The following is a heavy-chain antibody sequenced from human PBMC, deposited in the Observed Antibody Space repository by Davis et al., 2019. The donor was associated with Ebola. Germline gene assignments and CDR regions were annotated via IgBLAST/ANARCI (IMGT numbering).Heavy chain of an antibody. CDR1: GFTFSSYA. V-gene: IGHV3-23*01. CDR2: IPCRGCST. CDR3: AKGIRILEWLFDY. D-gene: IGHD3-3*01. J-gene: IGHJ4*02. Sequence: GESLKISCAASGFTFSSYAMSXXXXXXXXXXXXXXSIPCRGCSTYYADSVKGRFTISRDNSKNTLYLQMNSLRAEDTAVYYCAKGIRILEWLFDYWGQGTLVTVSS.